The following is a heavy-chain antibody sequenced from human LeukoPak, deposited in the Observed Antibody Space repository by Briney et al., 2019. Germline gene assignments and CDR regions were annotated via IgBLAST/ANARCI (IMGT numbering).Heavy chain of an antibody. Sequence: SQTLSLTCTVSGGSISSGNYYWSWIRQPAGKGLEWIARISTSGTTHYNPSLKSRVTISVDTSKNQFSLKLTSVTAADTAVYYCARPLLTDYSSGYGYWGQGTLVTVSS. CDR1: GGSISSGNYY. CDR3: ARPLLTDYSSGYGY. D-gene: IGHD3-22*01. CDR2: ISTSGTT. V-gene: IGHV4-61*02. J-gene: IGHJ4*02.